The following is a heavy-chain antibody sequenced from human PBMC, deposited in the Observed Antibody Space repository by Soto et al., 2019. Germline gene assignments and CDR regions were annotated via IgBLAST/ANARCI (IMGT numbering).Heavy chain of an antibody. CDR3: AKNKVTIFGVVIRYYFDY. J-gene: IGHJ4*02. CDR1: GFTFSSYA. Sequence: GGSLRLSCAASGFTFSSYAMSWVRQAPGKGLEWVSAISGSGGSTYYVDSVKGRFIISRDNSKNTLYLQMNSLRAEDTAVYYCAKNKVTIFGVVIRYYFDYWGQGTLVTVSS. D-gene: IGHD3-3*01. CDR2: ISGSGGST. V-gene: IGHV3-23*01.